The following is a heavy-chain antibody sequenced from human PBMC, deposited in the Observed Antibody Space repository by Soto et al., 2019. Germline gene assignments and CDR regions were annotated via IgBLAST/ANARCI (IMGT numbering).Heavy chain of an antibody. CDR3: SRELVDTAMVTVGGHYYMDV. CDR1: GFTVSSNY. D-gene: IGHD5-18*01. V-gene: IGHV3-53*04. CDR2: IYSGGST. Sequence: GGSLRLSCAASGFTVSSNYMSWVRQAPGKGLEWVSVIYSGGSTYYADSGKGRFTISRHNSNNTLYLQMNSLRAEDTAVYYCSRELVDTAMVTVGGHYYMDVWGKGTTVTVSS. J-gene: IGHJ6*03.